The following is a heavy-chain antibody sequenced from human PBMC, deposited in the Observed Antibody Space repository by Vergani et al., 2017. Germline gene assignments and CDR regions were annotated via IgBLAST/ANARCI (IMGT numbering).Heavy chain of an antibody. CDR1: GGSISSSSYY. J-gene: IGHJ4*02. D-gene: IGHD3-22*01. Sequence: QLQLQESGPGLVKPSETLSLTCTVSGGSISSSSYYWGWIRQPPGKGLEWIGEINHSGSTNYNPSLKSRVTISVDTSKNQFSLKLSSVTAADTAVYYCARESGYYDSSGYFDYWGQGTLVTVSS. CDR2: INHSGST. CDR3: ARESGYYDSSGYFDY. V-gene: IGHV4-39*07.